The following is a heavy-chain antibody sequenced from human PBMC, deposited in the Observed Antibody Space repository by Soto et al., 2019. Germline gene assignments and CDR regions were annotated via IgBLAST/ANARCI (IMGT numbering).Heavy chain of an antibody. CDR2: ISYDGSNK. D-gene: IGHD2-15*01. V-gene: IGHV3-30*18. Sequence: QVQLVESGGGVVQPGRSLRLSCAASGFTFSSYGMHWVRQAPGKGLEWVAVISYDGSNKYYADSVKGRFTISRDNSKNTLYLQMNSLRAEDTAVYYCAKDLRRYCSGGSCYAAFDIWGQGTMVTVSS. CDR3: AKDLRRYCSGGSCYAAFDI. CDR1: GFTFSSYG. J-gene: IGHJ3*02.